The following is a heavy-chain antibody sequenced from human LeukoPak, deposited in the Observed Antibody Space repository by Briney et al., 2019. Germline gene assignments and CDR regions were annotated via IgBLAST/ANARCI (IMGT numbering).Heavy chain of an antibody. D-gene: IGHD3-9*01. Sequence: SETLSLTCTVSGGSISSSSYYWGWIRQPPGKGLEWIGSIYYSGSAYYNPSLKSRVTLSLDTSKNQFSLKLSSVTAADTAVYYCARSILTGFIENWFDPWGQGTLVTVSS. CDR2: IYYSGSA. V-gene: IGHV4-39*07. J-gene: IGHJ5*02. CDR3: ARSILTGFIENWFDP. CDR1: GGSISSSSYY.